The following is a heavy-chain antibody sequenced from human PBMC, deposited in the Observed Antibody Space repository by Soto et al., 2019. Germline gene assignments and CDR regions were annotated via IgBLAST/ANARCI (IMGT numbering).Heavy chain of an antibody. CDR3: ARDHVARGSYYDY. D-gene: IGHD1-26*01. CDR2: INPYNGKT. V-gene: IGHV1-18*01. Sequence: GASVKVSCKASGYIFTSWRITWVRQAPGQGLEYMGWINPYNGKTNYAQKFQGRVTMTTDTSTNTAYMELGSLRPDDTALYYCARDHVARGSYYDYWGQGTLVTVSS. J-gene: IGHJ4*02. CDR1: GYIFTSWR.